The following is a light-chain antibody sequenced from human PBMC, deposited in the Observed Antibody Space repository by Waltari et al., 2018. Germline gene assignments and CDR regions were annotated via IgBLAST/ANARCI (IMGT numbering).Light chain of an antibody. J-gene: IGKJ2*01. V-gene: IGKV1-5*03. Sequence: DIQMTQSPSTLSASIGDRVTITCRASQYISNWLAWYQQKPGTAPKVLIYKASTLESGDPSRFSVRGSGTEFTLTISSLQPEDFATYHCQQYHSYPHPFGQGTKREIK. CDR2: KAS. CDR3: QQYHSYPHP. CDR1: QYISNW.